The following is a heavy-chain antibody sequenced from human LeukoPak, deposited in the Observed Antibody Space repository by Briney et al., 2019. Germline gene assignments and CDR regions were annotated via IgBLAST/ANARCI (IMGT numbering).Heavy chain of an antibody. Sequence: PGGSLRLSCAASGFTFSSYDMHWVRQATGKGLEWVSAIGTAGDTYYPGSVKGRFTTSRENAKNSLYLQMNSLRAGDTAVYYCARGNSKEMYFDYWGQGTLVTVSS. CDR1: GFTFSSYD. CDR3: ARGNSKEMYFDY. CDR2: IGTAGDT. D-gene: IGHD4-23*01. J-gene: IGHJ4*02. V-gene: IGHV3-13*01.